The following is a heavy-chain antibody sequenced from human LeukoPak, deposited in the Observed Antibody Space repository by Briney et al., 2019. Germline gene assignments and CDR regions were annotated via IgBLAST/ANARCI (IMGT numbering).Heavy chain of an antibody. Sequence: PGGSLRLSCAASGFTFSSYATHWVRQAPGKGLEWVAVISYDGSNKYYADSVKGGFTISRDNSKNTLYLQMNSLRAEDTAVYYCARDDHTYSSSWYTDYWGQGTLVTVSS. CDR2: ISYDGSNK. CDR1: GFTFSSYA. D-gene: IGHD6-13*01. V-gene: IGHV3-30-3*01. CDR3: ARDDHTYSSSWYTDY. J-gene: IGHJ4*02.